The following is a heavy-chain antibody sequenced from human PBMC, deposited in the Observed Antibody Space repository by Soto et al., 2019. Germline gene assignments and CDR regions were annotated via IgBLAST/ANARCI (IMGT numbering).Heavy chain of an antibody. Sequence: EVHLLESGGVLVQPGESLRLSCETSGFTFTNCVMTWVRQPPGQRLEWVSVITTNGHTDYADSVKGRFTISRDNSKNTVYLQMNSLRAEDTAIYYCAKGLLNGRWYAADWGQGTLVTVSS. CDR3: AKGLLNGRWYAAD. J-gene: IGHJ4*02. V-gene: IGHV3-23*01. CDR2: ITTNGHT. D-gene: IGHD6-13*01. CDR1: GFTFTNCV.